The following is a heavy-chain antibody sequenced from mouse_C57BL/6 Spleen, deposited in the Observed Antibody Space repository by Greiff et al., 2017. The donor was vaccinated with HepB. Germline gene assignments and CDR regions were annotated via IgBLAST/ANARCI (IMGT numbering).Heavy chain of an antibody. Sequence: VKLQQPGAELVMPGASVKLSCKASGYTFTSYWMHWVKQRPGQGLEWIGEIDPSDSYTNYNQKFKGKSTLTVDKSSSTAYMQLSSLTSEDSAVYYCARGDSSGYDYWGQGTTLTVSS. CDR1: GYTFTSYW. V-gene: IGHV1-69*01. CDR2: IDPSDSYT. CDR3: ARGDSSGYDY. D-gene: IGHD3-2*02. J-gene: IGHJ2*01.